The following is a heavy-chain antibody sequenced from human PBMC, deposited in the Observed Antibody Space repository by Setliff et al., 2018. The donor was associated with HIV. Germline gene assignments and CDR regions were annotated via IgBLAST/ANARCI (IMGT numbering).Heavy chain of an antibody. CDR2: IFGSGIT. CDR1: GFSISSDGFY. Sequence: KPSETLSLTCTLSGFSISSDGFYWNWIRQRPGKGLEWIGYIFGSGITYYNPSLKSRLRISIDTSANQFSVELSSVTAADTALYFCARVPNWGEASFAFDVWGLGTMVTVSS. V-gene: IGHV4-31*02. J-gene: IGHJ3*01. CDR3: ARVPNWGEASFAFDV. D-gene: IGHD7-27*01.